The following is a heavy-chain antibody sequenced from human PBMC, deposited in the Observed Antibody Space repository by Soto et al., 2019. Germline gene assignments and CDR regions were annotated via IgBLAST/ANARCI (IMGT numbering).Heavy chain of an antibody. V-gene: IGHV4-39*01. CDR3: VRHYISAWHFQH. Sequence: PSETLSLTCTVSGGSISRSDYFWGWIRQTPGKGLEWIGSIGNLHSSGNTYYSPSLKSRVTVSVDTSKNQLSLRLNSVTAADAALYHCVRHYISAWHFQHWGQGTLVTVSS. J-gene: IGHJ1*01. CDR2: IGNLHSSGNT. CDR1: GGSISRSDYF. D-gene: IGHD6-19*01.